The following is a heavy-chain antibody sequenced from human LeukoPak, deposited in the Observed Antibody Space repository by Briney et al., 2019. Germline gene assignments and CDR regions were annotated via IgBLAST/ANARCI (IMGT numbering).Heavy chain of an antibody. Sequence: GGSLRLSCAASGFTFSNYNMNWVRQAPGKGLEWVSSISSTSSYIYYADSLKGRFTISRDNAKNSLYLQMNSLRAEDTAVYYCARVGIAAAGNLYWGQGTLVTVSS. J-gene: IGHJ4*02. V-gene: IGHV3-21*01. CDR2: ISSTSSYI. D-gene: IGHD6-13*01. CDR1: GFTFSNYN. CDR3: ARVGIAAAGNLY.